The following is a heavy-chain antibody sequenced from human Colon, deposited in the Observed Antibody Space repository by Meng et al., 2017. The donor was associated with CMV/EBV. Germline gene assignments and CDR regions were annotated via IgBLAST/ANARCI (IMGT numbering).Heavy chain of an antibody. Sequence: ASVKVSCKASGYTFTGYYMHWVRQAPGQGLEWMGWIDPNSGGTNYAQKFQGRVTMTRDTSISTAYMELSRLRSDDTAVYYCARDPGTANTYDAFDIWGQGTMVTVSS. CDR2: IDPNSGGT. CDR3: ARDPGTANTYDAFDI. V-gene: IGHV1-2*02. J-gene: IGHJ3*02. D-gene: IGHD2-21*02. CDR1: GYTFTGYY.